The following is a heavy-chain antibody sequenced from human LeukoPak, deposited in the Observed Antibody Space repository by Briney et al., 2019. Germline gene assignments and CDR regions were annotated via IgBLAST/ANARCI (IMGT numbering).Heavy chain of an antibody. CDR1: GFTFRSYE. D-gene: IGHD4-17*01. CDR2: IYSSGSTT. CDR3: VRGGYGDYGRGS. V-gene: IGHV3-48*03. J-gene: IGHJ5*02. Sequence: GGSLRLSCVASGFTFRSYEMNWVRQAPGKGLEWIAYIYSSGSTTYYADSVKGRFTVSRDNAKNSLYLQVNSLRVEDTAVHYCVRGGYGDYGRGSWGQGTLLTVSS.